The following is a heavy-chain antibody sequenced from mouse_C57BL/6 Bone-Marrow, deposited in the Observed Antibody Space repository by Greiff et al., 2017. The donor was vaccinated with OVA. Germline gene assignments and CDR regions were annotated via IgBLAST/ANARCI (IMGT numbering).Heavy chain of an antibody. V-gene: IGHV7-1*01. J-gene: IGHJ1*03. CDR1: GFTFSDFY. CDR2: SRNKANDYTT. D-gene: IGHD4-1*01. Sequence: EVKLVESGGGLVQSGRSLRLSCATSGFTFSDFYMEWVRQAPGKGLEWIAASRNKANDYTTEYSASVKGRFIVSRDTSQSILYLQMNALRAEDTAVYYCARDNCDWDFEVWGTGTTVTVSA. CDR3: ARDNCDWDFEV.